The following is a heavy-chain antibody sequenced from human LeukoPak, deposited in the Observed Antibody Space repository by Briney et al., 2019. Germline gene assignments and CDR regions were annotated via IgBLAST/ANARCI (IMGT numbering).Heavy chain of an antibody. CDR1: GYSFTDYY. V-gene: IGHV1-2*02. CDR3: ARADRLHGGPYLIGP. CDR2: INPNSGGT. D-gene: IGHD2-21*01. Sequence: GASVKVSCKTSGYSFTDYYMHWVRQAPGQGLEWMGWINPNSGGTSSAQKFQGRVTMTRETSITTVYMEVNWLTSDDTAIYYCARADRLHGGPYLIGPWGQGTLVTVSS. J-gene: IGHJ5*02.